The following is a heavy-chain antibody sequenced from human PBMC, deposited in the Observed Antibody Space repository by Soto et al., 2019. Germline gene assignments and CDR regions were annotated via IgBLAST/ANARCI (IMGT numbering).Heavy chain of an antibody. V-gene: IGHV3-11*01. CDR3: ARDGPGDYYDSSGYYLTDYYGMDV. CDR1: AFTFSDYY. Sequence: GGSLRLSCAASAFTFSDYYMSWIRQAPGNGLEWDSYICSSANTIYYADSVRGRFTISRDNAKNSLYLQMNSLRAEDTAVYYCARDGPGDYYDSSGYYLTDYYGMDVWGQGTTVTVSS. J-gene: IGHJ6*02. D-gene: IGHD3-22*01. CDR2: ICSSANTI.